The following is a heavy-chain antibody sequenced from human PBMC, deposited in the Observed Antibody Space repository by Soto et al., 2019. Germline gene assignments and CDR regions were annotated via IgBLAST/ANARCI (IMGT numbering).Heavy chain of an antibody. V-gene: IGHV3-48*02. J-gene: IGHJ4*02. D-gene: IGHD4-17*01. CDR3: ARLPKGSTVTR. Sequence: EVQLVESGGGSVHPGGSVRLACAASGFRFSDHSMNWVRQAPGKGLEWVSYITSSGDSIYYADSVKGRFTVSRDNAKNSLFLQMNGLRDEDTAVYYCARLPKGSTVTRWGQGTLVTVSS. CDR1: GFRFSDHS. CDR2: ITSSGDSI.